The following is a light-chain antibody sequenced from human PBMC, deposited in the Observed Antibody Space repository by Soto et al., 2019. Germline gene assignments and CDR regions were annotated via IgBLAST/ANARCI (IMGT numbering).Light chain of an antibody. CDR1: QSVSSN. Sequence: EIVMTQSPATLSVSPGERATLSCRASQSVSSNLSCYQQKPGHAPRLLLYGASTRATGIPARFSGSGSGTEFSLTISSLQSADFAVYYCQQYNNWPPWTFGQGTKVEIK. CDR3: QQYNNWPPWT. CDR2: GAS. J-gene: IGKJ1*01. V-gene: IGKV3-15*01.